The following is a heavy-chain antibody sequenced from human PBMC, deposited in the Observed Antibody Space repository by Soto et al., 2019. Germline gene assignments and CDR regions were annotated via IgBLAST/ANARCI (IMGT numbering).Heavy chain of an antibody. Sequence: ASLKVSCKASGYICTSYYIHWVRQAPGQGLEWMGIINPNSGSTAYAQKFRGRVTMTRDTSTSTIYMELSSLSSEDTAVYYCARGDCTNGVCYNDNFDYWGQGTLVNVSS. CDR1: GYICTSYY. CDR2: INPNSGST. V-gene: IGHV1-46*01. CDR3: ARGDCTNGVCYNDNFDY. J-gene: IGHJ4*02. D-gene: IGHD2-8*01.